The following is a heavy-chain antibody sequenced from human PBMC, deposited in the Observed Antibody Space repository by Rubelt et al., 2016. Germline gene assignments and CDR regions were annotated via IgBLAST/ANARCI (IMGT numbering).Heavy chain of an antibody. J-gene: IGHJ6*04. D-gene: IGHD2-2*01. V-gene: IGHV3-30*02. CDR1: GFTFSSYG. CDR3: AKVPADLVSYYYGMDV. CDR2: IRYDGSNQ. Sequence: QVQLVESGGGVVQPGGSLRLSCAASGFTFSSYGMHWVRQAPGKGLEWVAFIRYDGSNQYYADFVKGRFTMSRENSKDTLYLQMDSLRAEDTDVDYSAKVPADLVSYYYGMDVWGKGTTVTVSS.